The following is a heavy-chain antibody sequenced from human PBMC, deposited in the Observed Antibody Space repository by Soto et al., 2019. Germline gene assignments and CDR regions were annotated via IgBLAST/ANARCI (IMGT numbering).Heavy chain of an antibody. CDR1: GGSISSHY. J-gene: IGHJ6*02. CDR3: ARDKFSGYCSSSSCSSYGMDV. CDR2: FYNSGSG. D-gene: IGHD2-2*01. Sequence: SETLSLTCTVSGGSISSHYWNWIRQPPGKGLEWIGYFYNSGSGDQNPSLKSRVTISGDTSKNQFSLKLTSVTAADTAVYYCARDKFSGYCSSSSCSSYGMDVWGQGTTVTVSS. V-gene: IGHV4-59*11.